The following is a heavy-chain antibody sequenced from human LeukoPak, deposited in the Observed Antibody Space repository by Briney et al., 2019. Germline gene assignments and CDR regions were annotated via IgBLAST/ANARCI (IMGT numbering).Heavy chain of an antibody. J-gene: IGHJ4*02. CDR2: ISASGDDT. CDR1: GFIFSSYA. D-gene: IGHD3-22*01. V-gene: IGHV3-23*01. CDR3: AKEGEYYDSSGYYYWLPFDY. Sequence: GGSLRLSCAASGFIFSSYAISWVRQAPGRGLEWVSLISASGDDTYYAVSVKGRFTISRDNSKNTLYLQMNSLRAEDTAVYYCAKEGEYYDSSGYYYWLPFDYWGQGTLVTVSS.